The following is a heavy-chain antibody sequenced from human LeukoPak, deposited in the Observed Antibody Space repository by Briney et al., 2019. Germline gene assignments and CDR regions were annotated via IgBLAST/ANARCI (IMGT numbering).Heavy chain of an antibody. D-gene: IGHD2-15*01. Sequence: PSETLSLTCAVYGGSFSGYYRSWIRQPPGKGLEWIGEINHSGSTNYNPSLKSRVTISVDTSKNQFSLKLSSVTAADTAVYYCARGYCSGGSCLNWFDPWGQGTLVTVSS. V-gene: IGHV4-34*01. J-gene: IGHJ5*02. CDR3: ARGYCSGGSCLNWFDP. CDR1: GGSFSGYY. CDR2: INHSGST.